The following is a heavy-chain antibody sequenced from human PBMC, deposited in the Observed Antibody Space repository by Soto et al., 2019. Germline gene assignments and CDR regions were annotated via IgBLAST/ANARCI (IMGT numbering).Heavy chain of an antibody. CDR2: IYNSGST. D-gene: IGHD6-6*01. Sequence: QVQLQESGPGLVKPSETLSLTCSDSGDSISRNYLSWIRRPPGERLEWIGYIYNSGSTNYNTSINSRASMSFATSKNQFSLKVRSVTAADTAVYYCVRGETGHLVDYWGQGTLVTVAA. V-gene: IGHV4-59*01. CDR3: VRGETGHLVDY. CDR1: GDSISRNY. J-gene: IGHJ4*02.